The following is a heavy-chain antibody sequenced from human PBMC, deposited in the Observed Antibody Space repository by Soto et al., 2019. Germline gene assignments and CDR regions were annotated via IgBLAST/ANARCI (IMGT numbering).Heavy chain of an antibody. J-gene: IGHJ5*02. CDR1: GGSLSSYY. D-gene: IGHD3-22*01. CDR2: IYYSGST. CDR3: AADLKGTYYYDSSGYYPLLP. Sequence: LSLTCVVSGGSLSSYYWSWIRQPPGKGLEWIGYIYYSGSTNYNPSLKSRVTISVDTSKNQFSLKLSSVTAADTAVYYCAADLKGTYYYDSSGYYPLLPWGQATLVTVSS. V-gene: IGHV4-59*01.